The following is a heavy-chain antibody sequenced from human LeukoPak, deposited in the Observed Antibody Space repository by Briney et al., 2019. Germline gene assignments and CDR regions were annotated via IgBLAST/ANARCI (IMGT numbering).Heavy chain of an antibody. CDR2: INPNSGGT. CDR3: ARDSRYSSNWYYAD. Sequence: ASVKVSRKASGYTFTGYYMHWVRQAPGQGLEWMGWINPNSGGTNYAQNLQGRVTMTRDTSISTAYMDLSGLRSDDTAMYYCARDSRYSSNWYYADWGQGTPVTVSS. V-gene: IGHV1-2*02. D-gene: IGHD6-13*01. CDR1: GYTFTGYY. J-gene: IGHJ4*02.